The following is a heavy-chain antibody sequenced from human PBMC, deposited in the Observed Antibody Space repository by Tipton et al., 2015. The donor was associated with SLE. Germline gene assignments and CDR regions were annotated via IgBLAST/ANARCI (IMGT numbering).Heavy chain of an antibody. CDR1: GGSISSYY. D-gene: IGHD6-19*01. Sequence: TLSLTCTASGGSISSYYWSWIRQPPGKGLEWIGYIYYSGSTNFNPSLKSRVTISVDTSKNQFSLKLSSVTAADTAVYYCARHDGQWDAFDIWGQGTMVTVSS. J-gene: IGHJ3*02. CDR2: IYYSGST. V-gene: IGHV4-59*08. CDR3: ARHDGQWDAFDI.